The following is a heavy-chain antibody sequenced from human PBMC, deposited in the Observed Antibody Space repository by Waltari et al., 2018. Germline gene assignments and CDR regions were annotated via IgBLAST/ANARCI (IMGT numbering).Heavy chain of an antibody. V-gene: IGHV3-23*01. CDR3: AKAIEVRGGILGYGLDV. D-gene: IGHD3-10*01. CDR1: GFTFRSYA. J-gene: IGHJ6*02. Sequence: EMQLLESGGGLVQPGGSLRLSCAASGFTFRSYAMSWVRQAPAKGLEWVSGMSASGGATYYADSVKGQFTISRDNSKNTLYLQMNSLRAEDTALYYCAKAIEVRGGILGYGLDVWGQGTTVTVSS. CDR2: MSASGGAT.